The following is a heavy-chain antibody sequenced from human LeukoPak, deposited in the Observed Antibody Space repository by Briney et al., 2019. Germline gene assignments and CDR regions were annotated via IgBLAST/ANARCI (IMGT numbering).Heavy chain of an antibody. D-gene: IGHD6-6*01. CDR3: ARAAYNSSPDY. V-gene: IGHV3-74*01. J-gene: IGHJ4*02. CDR1: GFTFSTYW. Sequence: PGGSLRLSCAASGFTFSTYWMVWVREAPGEGVLWVSHIYSDGRYTVYADSVKSRFTMSRDNAKNTLYLQMNSLRAEDTAVYFCARAAYNSSPDYWGQGTLVTVSS. CDR2: IYSDGRYT.